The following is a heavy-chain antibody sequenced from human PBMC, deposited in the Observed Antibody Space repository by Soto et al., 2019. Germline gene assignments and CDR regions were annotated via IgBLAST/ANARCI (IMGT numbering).Heavy chain of an antibody. D-gene: IGHD6-13*01. J-gene: IGHJ4*02. Sequence: QVQLQQWGAGLLKPSETLSLTCAVYGGSFSGYYWSWIRQPPGKGLEWIGEINHSGNTNYNPSLKSRVTISVDTSKNQLFLNLSSVTAAETAMYYCARQHVRGRTIAGAAEFWGQGTLVTVSS. CDR1: GGSFSGYY. V-gene: IGHV4-34*01. CDR2: INHSGNT. CDR3: ARQHVRGRTIAGAAEF.